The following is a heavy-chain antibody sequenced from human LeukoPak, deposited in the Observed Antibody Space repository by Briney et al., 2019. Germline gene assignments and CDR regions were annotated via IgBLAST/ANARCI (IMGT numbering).Heavy chain of an antibody. CDR3: ARLTYAMVRGVSFDY. V-gene: IGHV4-39*01. D-gene: IGHD3-10*01. Sequence: SETLPLTCTVSGGTISSSSYYWVWIREPPGKGLEGIGSIYYSGSTYYNPSLKSRVTISVDTSKNQFSLKLSSVTAADTAVYYCARLTYAMVRGVSFDYWGQGTLVTVSS. J-gene: IGHJ4*02. CDR1: GGTISSSSYY. CDR2: IYYSGST.